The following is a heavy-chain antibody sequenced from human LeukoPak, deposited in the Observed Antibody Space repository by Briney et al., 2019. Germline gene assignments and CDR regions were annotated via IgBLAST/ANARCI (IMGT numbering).Heavy chain of an antibody. Sequence: SETLSLSCTVSGGSISGFFWTWIRQSPGKGLEYIGYIYYSGTTDYNPTLKSRVSMSVGTSKNQFFLNLTSVTAADTAIYYCARVGYGSGSWGWFDPWGQGTLVTVSS. CDR3: ARVGYGSGSWGWFDP. CDR1: GGSISGFF. V-gene: IGHV4-59*01. J-gene: IGHJ5*02. CDR2: IYYSGTT. D-gene: IGHD3-10*01.